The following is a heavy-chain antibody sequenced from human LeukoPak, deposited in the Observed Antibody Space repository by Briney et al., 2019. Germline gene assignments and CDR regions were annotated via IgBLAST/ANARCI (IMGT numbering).Heavy chain of an antibody. Sequence: PSETLSLTCTVSGGSISSSSYYWGWIRQPPGKGLEWIGSIYYSGSTYYNPSLKSRVTISVDTSKNQFSLKLSSVTAADTAVYYCARSYYDILTGPRGPFDYWGQGTLVTVSS. V-gene: IGHV4-39*07. CDR2: IYYSGST. CDR3: ARSYYDILTGPRGPFDY. J-gene: IGHJ4*02. D-gene: IGHD3-9*01. CDR1: GGSISSSSYY.